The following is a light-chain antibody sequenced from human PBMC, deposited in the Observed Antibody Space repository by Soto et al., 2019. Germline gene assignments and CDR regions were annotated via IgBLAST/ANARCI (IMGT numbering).Light chain of an antibody. J-gene: IGKJ5*01. Sequence: EVVMTQSPATLSVSPGERATLSCRASQRISSNLAWYQQRRGQAPRLLIYGASTRAPGIPARFSGSGSGTDFTLTISRLEPEDFAVYYCQQYGSPPITFGQGTRLENK. CDR1: QRISSN. CDR3: QQYGSPPIT. V-gene: IGKV3-15*01. CDR2: GAS.